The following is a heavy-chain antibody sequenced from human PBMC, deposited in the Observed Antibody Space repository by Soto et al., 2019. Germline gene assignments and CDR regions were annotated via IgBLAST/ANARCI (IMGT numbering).Heavy chain of an antibody. CDR3: ARGITMVRGVIKRPPNWFDP. V-gene: IGHV4-34*01. D-gene: IGHD3-10*01. CDR1: GGSFSGYY. Sequence: SGTLSLTCAVYGGSFSGYYWSWIRQPPGKGLEWIGEINHSGSTNYNPSLKSRVTISVDTSKNQFSLKLSSVTAADTAVYYCARGITMVRGVIKRPPNWFDPWGQGTLVTVSS. J-gene: IGHJ5*02. CDR2: INHSGST.